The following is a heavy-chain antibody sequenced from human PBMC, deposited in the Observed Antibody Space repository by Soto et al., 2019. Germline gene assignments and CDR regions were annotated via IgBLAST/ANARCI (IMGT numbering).Heavy chain of an antibody. CDR1: GFTFSSYG. V-gene: IGHV3-30*18. J-gene: IGHJ4*02. Sequence: QVQLVESGGAVVQPGKSLRLSCAASGFTFSSYGMYWVAAIAYDGSNKYHGDSVKGRFTISRDNSKNTLYLQMNSLRVEDTAVYYCAKDIVRYTYGACDYWGQGALVTVSS. CDR3: AKDIVRYTYGACDY. D-gene: IGHD5-18*01. CDR2: IAYDGSNK.